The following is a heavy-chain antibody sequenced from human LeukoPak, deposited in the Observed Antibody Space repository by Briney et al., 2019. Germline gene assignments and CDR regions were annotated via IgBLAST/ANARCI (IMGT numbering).Heavy chain of an antibody. CDR2: ISGSGGST. CDR3: AKKLVGIAAAVPPGSFDY. D-gene: IGHD6-13*01. Sequence: GGSLRLSCAASGFTFSRYDMRWVRQAPGKGLEWVSAISGSGGSTYYADSVKGRFTISRDNSKNTLYLQMNSLRAEDTAVYYCAKKLVGIAAAVPPGSFDYWGQGTLVTVSS. V-gene: IGHV3-23*01. J-gene: IGHJ4*02. CDR1: GFTFSRYD.